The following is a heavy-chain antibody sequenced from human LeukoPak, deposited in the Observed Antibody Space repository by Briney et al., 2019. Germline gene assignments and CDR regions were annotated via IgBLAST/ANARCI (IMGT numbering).Heavy chain of an antibody. CDR1: GFTVSSNY. Sequence: GGSLRLSCAASGFTVSSNYMSWVRQAPGKGLEWVSVIYTGGSTYYADSVKGRFTISRDNSKNTLYLQMNSLGAEDAAVYYCAKDWAYSGNYYYFDHWGQGTLVTVSS. J-gene: IGHJ4*02. CDR3: AKDWAYSGNYYYFDH. CDR2: IYTGGST. D-gene: IGHD1-26*01. V-gene: IGHV3-53*05.